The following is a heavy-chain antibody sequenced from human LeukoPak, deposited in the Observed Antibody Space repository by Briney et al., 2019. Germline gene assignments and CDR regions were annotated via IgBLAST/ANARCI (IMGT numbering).Heavy chain of an antibody. CDR1: GLTFSSYT. CDR3: AVPQWELLN. CDR2: ISAGGGNT. V-gene: IGHV3-23*01. Sequence: GGSLRLSCAASGLTFSSYTMSWVRQAPGKGLEWVSAISAGGGNTYYADSVKGRFTISRDNSKNTLYLQMNSLRAEDTAVYSCAVPQWELLNWGQGALVTVSS. D-gene: IGHD1-26*01. J-gene: IGHJ4*02.